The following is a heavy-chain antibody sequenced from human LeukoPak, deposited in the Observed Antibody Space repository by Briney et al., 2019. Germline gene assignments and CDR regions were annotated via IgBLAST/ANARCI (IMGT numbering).Heavy chain of an antibody. CDR3: ARGRDSNLHNYYYYGMDV. J-gene: IGHJ6*02. CDR1: GYTFTSYA. Sequence: ASVKVSCKASGYTFTSYAISWVRQAPGQGLEWMGGIIPIFGTANYAQKFQGRVTITADESTSTAYMELSSLRSEDTAVYYCARGRDSNLHNYYYYGMDVWGQGTTVTVSS. D-gene: IGHD4-11*01. CDR2: IIPIFGTA. V-gene: IGHV1-69*13.